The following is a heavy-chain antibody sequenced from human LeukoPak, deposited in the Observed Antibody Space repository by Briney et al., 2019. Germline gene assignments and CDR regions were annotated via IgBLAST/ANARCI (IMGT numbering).Heavy chain of an antibody. CDR3: ARRRCSSTSCYRRSPLNWFDP. V-gene: IGHV4-34*01. CDR1: GGSFSGYY. D-gene: IGHD2-2*01. Sequence: SETLSLTCAVYGGSFSGYYWSWIRQPPGKGLEWIGEINHSGSTNYNPSLKSRVTISADTSKNQFSLKLNSVTAADTAVYYCARRRCSSTSCYRRSPLNWFDPWGQGTLVTVSS. J-gene: IGHJ5*02. CDR2: INHSGST.